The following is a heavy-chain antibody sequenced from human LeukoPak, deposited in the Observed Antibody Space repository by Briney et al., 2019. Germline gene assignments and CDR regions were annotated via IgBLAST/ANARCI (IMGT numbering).Heavy chain of an antibody. CDR1: GVSISSGSYY. V-gene: IGHV4-61*02. J-gene: IGHJ4*02. D-gene: IGHD5-12*01. Sequence: SQTLSLTCTVSGVSISSGSYYWRWIRQPAGKGLEWIGRIYTSGSTNYNPSLKSRVTISVDTSKNQFSLKLSSVTAADTAVYYCAREIRGYSGYGGLVDYWGQGTLVTVSS. CDR3: AREIRGYSGYGGLVDY. CDR2: IYTSGST.